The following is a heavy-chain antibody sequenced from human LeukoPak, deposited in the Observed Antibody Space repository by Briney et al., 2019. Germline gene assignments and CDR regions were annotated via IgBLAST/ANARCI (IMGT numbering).Heavy chain of an antibody. CDR1: RVTFSNYA. Sequence: PGGSLRLSCAASRVTFSNYAMTWVRQTPGKGLEWVSAISASAGTTYYADSVKGRFTISRDNSKNTLYLQMNSLRADDTALYYCAKGGSSWSYYFDYWGQGTLVTVSS. J-gene: IGHJ4*02. D-gene: IGHD6-13*01. CDR2: ISASAGTT. CDR3: AKGGSSWSYYFDY. V-gene: IGHV3-23*01.